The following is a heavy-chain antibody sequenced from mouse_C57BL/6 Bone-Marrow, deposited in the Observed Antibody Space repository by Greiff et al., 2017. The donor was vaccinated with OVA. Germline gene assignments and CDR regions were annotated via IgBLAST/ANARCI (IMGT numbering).Heavy chain of an antibody. CDR2: ILPGSGGT. CDR3: ARKRVRSAWVAY. CDR1: GYTFTGYW. J-gene: IGHJ3*01. Sequence: VQLQQSGAELMKPGASVKLSCKATGYTFTGYWIEWVKQRPGHGLEWIGEILPGSGGTNYNEKFKGKATFTADTSSNTAYMQLSSLTTEDAAIYYCARKRVRSAWVAYWGQGTLVTVSA. D-gene: IGHD1-1*01. V-gene: IGHV1-9*01.